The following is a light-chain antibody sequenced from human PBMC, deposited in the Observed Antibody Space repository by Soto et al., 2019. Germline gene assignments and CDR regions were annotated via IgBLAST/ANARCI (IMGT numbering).Light chain of an antibody. CDR3: QQFDSVPCT. CDR2: DAS. Sequence: IQMTQSPSSLSASVGDRVTITCQASQDITNYLIWYQQKPGKAPKRLIYDASSSGTGVSSRFSGSGSGTHFTLTISSLQPEDIATYYCQQFDSVPCTFGQGTKLEIK. V-gene: IGKV1-33*01. J-gene: IGKJ2*02. CDR1: QDITNY.